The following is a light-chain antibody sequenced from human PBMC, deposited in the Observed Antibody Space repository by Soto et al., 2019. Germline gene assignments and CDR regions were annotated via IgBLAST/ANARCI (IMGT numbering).Light chain of an antibody. CDR2: DAT. J-gene: IGKJ4*01. CDR1: QNINSY. V-gene: IGKV1-16*01. Sequence: DIQMTQSPSSLSASVGDRVTIICRASQNINSYLAWFQQKPGKAPKSLIYDATSLQSGVPSRFSGSGSGIDFSLTISSLQSDDISTYYCQQYQRYPPSFGGGTKLEIK. CDR3: QQYQRYPPS.